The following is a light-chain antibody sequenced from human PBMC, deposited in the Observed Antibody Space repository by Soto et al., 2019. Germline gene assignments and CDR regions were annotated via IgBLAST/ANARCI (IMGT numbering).Light chain of an antibody. J-gene: IGKJ1*01. CDR2: AAS. V-gene: IGKV1-39*01. CDR1: QTISTY. Sequence: IQMTQSPSSLSASVGDRVTITCRASQTISTYLHWYQQKAGEAPKLLIYAASNLQGGVPSRFSGSGSGADFTLTINSLQPEDVATYYCQQGYSTPWTFGQGTRVEIK. CDR3: QQGYSTPWT.